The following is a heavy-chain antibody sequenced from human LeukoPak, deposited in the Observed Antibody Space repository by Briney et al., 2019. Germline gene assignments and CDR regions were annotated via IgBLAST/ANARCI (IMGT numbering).Heavy chain of an antibody. CDR2: IYYSGST. Sequence: SETLSLTCTVSGGSISSYYWSLIRKPPGKGLEWIGDIYYSGSTNYNPSLKSRVTISVDTSKNQFSLKLSSVTAADTAVYYCARAAYCSGGSCYAFDYWGQGTLVTASS. CDR3: ARAAYCSGGSCYAFDY. CDR1: GGSISSYY. V-gene: IGHV4-59*01. J-gene: IGHJ4*02. D-gene: IGHD2-15*01.